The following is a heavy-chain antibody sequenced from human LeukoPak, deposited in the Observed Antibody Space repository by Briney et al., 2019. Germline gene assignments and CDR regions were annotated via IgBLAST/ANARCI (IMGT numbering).Heavy chain of an antibody. CDR3: AKSRGGLYYFDY. Sequence: GGSLRLSCAASGFTFSSYAMSWVRQAPGKGLEWVSAISGSGGSTYYADSVKGRFTISRDNSRNTLYLQMNSLRAEDTAVYYWAKSRGGLYYFDYGGKGTLVTVS. V-gene: IGHV3-23*01. D-gene: IGHD3-16*01. J-gene: IGHJ4*02. CDR2: ISGSGGST. CDR1: GFTFSSYA.